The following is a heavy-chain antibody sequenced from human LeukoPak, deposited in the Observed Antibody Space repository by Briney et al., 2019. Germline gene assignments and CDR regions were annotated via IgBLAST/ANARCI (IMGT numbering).Heavy chain of an antibody. V-gene: IGHV4-39*01. CDR2: IYYSGST. CDR1: GGSISSSSYY. J-gene: IGHJ4*02. D-gene: IGHD2-8*01. Sequence: SETLSLTCTVSGGSISSSSYYWGWIRQPPGKGLEWIGSIYYSGSTYYNPSLKSRVTISVDTSKNQFSLKLSSVTAADTAVYYCARGYPIKRDCTNGVCYFGRGVGGLYYFDYWGQGTLVTVSS. CDR3: ARGYPIKRDCTNGVCYFGRGVGGLYYFDY.